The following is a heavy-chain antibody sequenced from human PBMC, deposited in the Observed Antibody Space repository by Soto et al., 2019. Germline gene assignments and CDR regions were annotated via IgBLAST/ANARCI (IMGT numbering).Heavy chain of an antibody. V-gene: IGHV1-18*01. Sequence: QVQLVQSGAEVKKPGASVKVSCKASGYTFTTYGISWVRQAPGQGLEWMGWINGYNGNTNYAQKLQGRVPLTPDTSTSTAYMELRSLRSVDTAVYYCARDPVAGTYFDYWGQGTLVNVSS. CDR2: INGYNGNT. D-gene: IGHD6-19*01. J-gene: IGHJ4*02. CDR1: GYTFTTYG. CDR3: ARDPVAGTYFDY.